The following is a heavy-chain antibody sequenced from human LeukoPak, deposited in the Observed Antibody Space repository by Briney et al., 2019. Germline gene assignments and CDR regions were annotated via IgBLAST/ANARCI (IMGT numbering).Heavy chain of an antibody. J-gene: IGHJ3*02. D-gene: IGHD4-17*01. CDR2: INHSGST. CDR1: GGSFSDNY. V-gene: IGHV4-34*01. Sequence: PSETLSLTCAVYGGSFSDNYWSWIRQPPGKGLEWIGEINHSGSTNYSPSLRSRVTISVDTTKNQFSLNLRSVTAADTAVYYCASPTTVTTSAYRACDIWGEGTTLTVSA. CDR3: ASPTTVTTSAYRACDI.